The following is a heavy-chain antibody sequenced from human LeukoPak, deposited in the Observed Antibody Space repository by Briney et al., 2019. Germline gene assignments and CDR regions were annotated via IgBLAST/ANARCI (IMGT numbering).Heavy chain of an antibody. CDR2: ISISSNYI. CDR1: GFTFSRYS. V-gene: IGHV3-21*01. J-gene: IGHJ3*02. Sequence: PGGPLRLSCAASGFTFSRYSMNWVRQAPGKGLEWVSSISISSNYIYYPDSLKGRFTISRDNAKNSLYLQINSLRAEDTAVYYCARGSRLGVVGRDAFDIWGQGTMVTVSS. CDR3: ARGSRLGVVGRDAFDI. D-gene: IGHD3-3*01.